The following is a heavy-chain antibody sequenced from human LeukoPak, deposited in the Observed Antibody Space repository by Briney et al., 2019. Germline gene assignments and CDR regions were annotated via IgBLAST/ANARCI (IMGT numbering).Heavy chain of an antibody. CDR1: GFTFDDYG. CDR2: IKSKSDGGTI. V-gene: IGHV3-15*01. CDR3: STDITAYSSNWYRGDWFDP. J-gene: IGHJ5*02. Sequence: PGGSLRLSCAASGFTFDDYGMSWVRQAPGKGLEWVSRIKSKSDGGTIDHAAPVKGRFSISRDDSKNTLYLQMNSLKTEDTAIYYCSTDITAYSSNWYRGDWFDPGGQGTLVTVSS. D-gene: IGHD6-13*01.